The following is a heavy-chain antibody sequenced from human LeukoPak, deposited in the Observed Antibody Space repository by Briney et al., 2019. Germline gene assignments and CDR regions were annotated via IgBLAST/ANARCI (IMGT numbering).Heavy chain of an antibody. Sequence: GGSLRLSCAASGFTFSSYWMSWVRQAPGKGLEWVANIKQDGSEKYYVDSVKGRFTISRDNAKNSLYLQMNSLRAEDTAVYYCXXXXXXXYDSSGYHYPSYWGQGTLVTVSS. CDR3: XXXXXXXYDSSGYHYPSY. CDR1: GFTFSSYW. D-gene: IGHD3-22*01. V-gene: IGHV3-7*01. CDR2: IKQDGSEK. J-gene: IGHJ4*02.